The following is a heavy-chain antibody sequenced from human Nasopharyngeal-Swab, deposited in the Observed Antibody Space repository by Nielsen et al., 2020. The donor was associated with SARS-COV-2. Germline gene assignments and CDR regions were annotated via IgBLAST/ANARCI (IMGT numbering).Heavy chain of an antibody. J-gene: IGHJ6*02. CDR1: GGSFSGYY. Sequence: SETLSLTCAVYGGSFSGYYWSWIRQPTGQGLEWIGEINPSGSTNYNPSLKSRVTISVDTSKNQFSLKLSSVTAAETAVYYCARWRTVTTIFYYGMDVWGQGTTVTVSS. V-gene: IGHV4-34*01. CDR3: ARWRTVTTIFYYGMDV. D-gene: IGHD4-11*01. CDR2: INPSGST.